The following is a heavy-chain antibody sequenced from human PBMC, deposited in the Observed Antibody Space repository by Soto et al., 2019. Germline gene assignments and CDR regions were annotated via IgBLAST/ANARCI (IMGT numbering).Heavy chain of an antibody. J-gene: IGHJ4*02. CDR2: IIPILGIA. CDR1: GGTFSSYT. CDR3: ARDPRPDCSSTSCKGY. V-gene: IGHV1-69*04. D-gene: IGHD2-2*01. Sequence: ASVKVSCKASGGTFSSYTISWVRQAPGQGLEWMGRIIPILGIANYAQKFQGRVTITADKSTSTAYMELSSLRSEDTAVYYCARDPRPDCSSTSCKGYWGQGTLVTVSS.